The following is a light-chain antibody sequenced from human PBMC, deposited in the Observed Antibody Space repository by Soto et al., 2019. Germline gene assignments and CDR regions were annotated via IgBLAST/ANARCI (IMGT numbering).Light chain of an antibody. CDR1: QSLVHSDVNTY. CDR3: VQFAHFPRT. CDR2: QVS. J-gene: IGKJ1*01. V-gene: IGKV2-24*01. Sequence: DVVLTQTPLSSPATLGQPASISCRSSQSLVHSDVNTYLSWLQQRPGQPPRLLIYQVSNRFSGVPDRFSGSGAGTDFTLKISRVEAEDVGVYHCVQFAHFPRTFGQGTKVEIK.